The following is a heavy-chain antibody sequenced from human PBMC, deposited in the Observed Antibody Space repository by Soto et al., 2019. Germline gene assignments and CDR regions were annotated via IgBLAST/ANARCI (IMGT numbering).Heavy chain of an antibody. D-gene: IGHD1-7*01. Sequence: QVQLVESGGCVVQPGRSLRLSCQASGFNFDNYGMHWVRQAPGKGLEWVAVITYDGSFQYYADSVKGRFTISRDNSKNTLFLHLNTLKPEDTAVYHCAKDRVGGTFYTPLGFWGQGTLVTVSS. J-gene: IGHJ4*02. CDR1: GFNFDNYG. V-gene: IGHV3-30*18. CDR2: ITYDGSFQ. CDR3: AKDRVGGTFYTPLGF.